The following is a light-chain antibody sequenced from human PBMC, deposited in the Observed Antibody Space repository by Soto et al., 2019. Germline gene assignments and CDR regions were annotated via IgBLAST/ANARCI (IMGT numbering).Light chain of an antibody. CDR3: SSYTTSITVI. V-gene: IGLV2-18*02. Sequence: QSALTQPPSVSGSPGQSVTIYCTGTSSDIGSYNRVSWYQQPPGTAPKLIIYEVTNRPSGVPDRFSGSKSGNTASLTISGLQAEDEADYYCSSYTTSITVIFGGGTQLTVL. CDR2: EVT. J-gene: IGLJ2*01. CDR1: SSDIGSYNR.